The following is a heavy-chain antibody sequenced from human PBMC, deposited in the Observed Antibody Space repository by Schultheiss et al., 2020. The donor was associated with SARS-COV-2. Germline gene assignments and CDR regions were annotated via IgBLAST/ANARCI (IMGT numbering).Heavy chain of an antibody. CDR2: IYYSGST. Sequence: LRLSCTVSGGSISSGGYYWSWIRQHPGKGLEWIGYIYYSGSTYYNPSLKSRVTISVDTSKNQFSLKLNSVTAADTAVYYCARDRDLSSTWYSGFDYWGQGTLVTVSS. CDR1: GGSISSGGYY. J-gene: IGHJ4*02. V-gene: IGHV4-31*03. CDR3: ARDRDLSSTWYSGFDY. D-gene: IGHD6-13*01.